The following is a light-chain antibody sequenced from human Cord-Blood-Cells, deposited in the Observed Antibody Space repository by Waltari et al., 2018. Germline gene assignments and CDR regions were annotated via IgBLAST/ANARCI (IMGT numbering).Light chain of an antibody. CDR3: NSRDSSGNHV. CDR1: SLRRYY. Sequence: SSELTQDPAVSVALGQTVRITCQGDSLRRYYARWYQKKPGQAPLLVIYCKNNRPAGIPDRFSGSSSGNTASLTITGAQAEDEADYYCNSRDSSGNHVFGTGTKVTVL. V-gene: IGLV3-19*01. J-gene: IGLJ1*01. CDR2: CKN.